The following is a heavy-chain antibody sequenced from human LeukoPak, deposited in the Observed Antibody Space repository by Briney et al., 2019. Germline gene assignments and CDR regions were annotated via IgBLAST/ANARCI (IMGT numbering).Heavy chain of an antibody. J-gene: IGHJ4*02. CDR2: ISWNSGKI. V-gene: IGHV3-9*01. CDR1: GFTFDDYA. CDR3: VKDRDYDILTGPFDY. Sequence: GGSLRLSCAASGFTFDDYAMHWVRQAPGKGLEWVSSISWNSGKIGYADSVKGRFTISRDNAKNSLYLQMNSLRAEDTALYYCVKDRDYDILTGPFDYWGQGTLVTVSS. D-gene: IGHD3-9*01.